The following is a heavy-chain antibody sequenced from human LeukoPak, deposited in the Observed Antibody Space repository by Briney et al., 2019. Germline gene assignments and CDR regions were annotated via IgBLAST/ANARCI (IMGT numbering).Heavy chain of an antibody. D-gene: IGHD3-3*01. CDR1: GGSISSGGYS. Sequence: SETLSLTCAVSGGSISSGGYSWSWIRQPPGKGLEWIGHIYHSGSTYYNPSLKSRVTISVDRSKNQFSLKLSSVTAADTAVYYCARDFYDFWSGYYCYYMDVWGKGTTVTVSS. CDR2: IYHSGST. V-gene: IGHV4-30-2*01. CDR3: ARDFYDFWSGYYCYYMDV. J-gene: IGHJ6*03.